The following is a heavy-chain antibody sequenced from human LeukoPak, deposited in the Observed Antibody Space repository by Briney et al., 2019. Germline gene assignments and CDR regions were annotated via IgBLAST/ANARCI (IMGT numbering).Heavy chain of an antibody. CDR3: AKDLRFSSGCRAFDI. J-gene: IGHJ3*02. D-gene: IGHD6-19*01. CDR1: GFTFSSYA. CDR2: ISGGGSNT. Sequence: GGSPRLSCAASGFTFSSYAMSWVRQAPGKGLEWVSAISGGGSNTYYADSVRGRFTVSRDSSKNTLFLQMNSLRAEDTAVYYCAKDLRFSSGCRAFDIWGQGTMVTVSS. V-gene: IGHV3-23*01.